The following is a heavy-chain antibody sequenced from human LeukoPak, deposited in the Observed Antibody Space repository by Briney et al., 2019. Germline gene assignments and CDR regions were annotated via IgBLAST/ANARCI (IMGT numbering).Heavy chain of an antibody. J-gene: IGHJ5*02. V-gene: IGHV4-4*07. Sequence: PSETLSLTCTVSGGSISSYYWSWIRQPAGKGLEWIGRIYTSGSTNYNPSLKSRVTMSVDTSKNQFSLTLSSVTAADTAVYYCARRYCSSSSCCFDPWGQGTLVTVSS. CDR2: IYTSGST. D-gene: IGHD2-2*01. CDR1: GGSISSYY. CDR3: ARRYCSSSSCCFDP.